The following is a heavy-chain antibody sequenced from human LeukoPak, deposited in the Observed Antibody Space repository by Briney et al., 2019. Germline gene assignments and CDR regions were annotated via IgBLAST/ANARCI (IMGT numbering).Heavy chain of an antibody. CDR1: GFTFSSYA. V-gene: IGHV3-23*01. Sequence: PGGSLRLSCTTSGFTFSSYAMSWVRQAPGKGLEWVSAISGSGGSTYYADSVKGRFTISRDNSKNTLYLQMNSLRAEDTAVYYCAKGCSSGWYQIDYWGQGTLVTVSS. CDR3: AKGCSSGWYQIDY. J-gene: IGHJ4*02. D-gene: IGHD6-19*01. CDR2: ISGSGGST.